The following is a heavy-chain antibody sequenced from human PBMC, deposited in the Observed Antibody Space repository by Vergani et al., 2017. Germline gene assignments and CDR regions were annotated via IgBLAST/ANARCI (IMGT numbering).Heavy chain of an antibody. CDR3: ARGPNNYDSSGNYHVGPFVY. V-gene: IGHV3-11*04. Sequence: QVQVVESGGGLVNPAGSLRLSCAASGFTFSDYYMSWIRQAPGKGLEWVSCISSSGTTIYYADSVKGRITISRDNAKNSLFLQVNSLSAEDTAVYYCARGPNNYDSSGNYHVGPFVYWGQRTPVIVSA. D-gene: IGHD3-22*01. CDR1: GFTFSDYY. J-gene: IGHJ4*02. CDR2: ISSSGTTI.